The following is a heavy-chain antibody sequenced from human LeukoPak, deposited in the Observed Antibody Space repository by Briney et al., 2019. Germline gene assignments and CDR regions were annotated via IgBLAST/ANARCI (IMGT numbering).Heavy chain of an antibody. J-gene: IGHJ4*02. CDR1: GFTLSHYD. D-gene: IGHD6-6*01. CDR3: TRARYSSWPNFYFDY. V-gene: IGHV3-30-3*01. CDR2: FSYDGSNR. Sequence: GGSLRLSCAASGFTLSHYDMHWVRQAPGKGLEWVGIFSYDGSNRSYADSVKGRFTISRDNSKNTLYMQMDSLRAEDTATYYCTRARYSSWPNFYFDYWGQGTLVTVSS.